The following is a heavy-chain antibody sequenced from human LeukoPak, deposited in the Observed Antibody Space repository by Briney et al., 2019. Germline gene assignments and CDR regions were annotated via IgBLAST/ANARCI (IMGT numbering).Heavy chain of an antibody. Sequence: GRSLRLSCAASGFTFSSYGMHWVRRAPGKGLEWVAGIWYDGSNKYYADSVKGRFTISRDNSKNTLYLQMNSLRAEDTAVYYCAREYSSSGYYYGMDVGGQGTTVTVSS. J-gene: IGHJ6*02. D-gene: IGHD6-6*01. CDR3: AREYSSSGYYYGMDV. CDR1: GFTFSSYG. CDR2: IWYDGSNK. V-gene: IGHV3-33*01.